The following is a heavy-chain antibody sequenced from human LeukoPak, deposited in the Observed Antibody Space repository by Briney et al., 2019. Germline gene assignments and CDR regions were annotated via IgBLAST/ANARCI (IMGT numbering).Heavy chain of an antibody. Sequence: GGSLRLSCAASGFTFSSYGMSWVRQAPGKGLEWVTTISESGSSTYYADSVKGRFTISRDNSKNTLYVQMNSLRAEDTAVYFCARGAFYDYWGQGTQVTVSS. V-gene: IGHV3-23*01. CDR1: GFTFSSYG. CDR2: ISESGSST. J-gene: IGHJ4*02. CDR3: ARGAFYDY. D-gene: IGHD2/OR15-2a*01.